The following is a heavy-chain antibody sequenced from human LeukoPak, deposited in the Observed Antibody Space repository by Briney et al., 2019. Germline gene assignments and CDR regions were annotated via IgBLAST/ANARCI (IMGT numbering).Heavy chain of an antibody. J-gene: IGHJ4*02. CDR2: INPNSGGT. CDR1: GYTFTGYY. V-gene: IGHV1-2*02. CDR3: ARASPTNIVVVVAAPPYYFDY. D-gene: IGHD2-15*01. Sequence: GASVKVSCKASGYTFTGYYMHWVRQAPGQGLEWMGWINPNSGGTNYAQKFQGRVTMTRDTSISTASMELRSLRSDDTAVYYCARASPTNIVVVVAAPPYYFDYWGQGTLVTVSS.